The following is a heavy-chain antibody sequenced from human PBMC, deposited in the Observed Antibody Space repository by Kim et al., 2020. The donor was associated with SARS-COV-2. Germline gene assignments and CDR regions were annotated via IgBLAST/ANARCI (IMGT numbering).Heavy chain of an antibody. V-gene: IGHV3-30*18. CDR2: ISYDGSNK. Sequence: GGSLRLSCAASGFTFSSYGMHWVRQAPGKGLEWVAVISYDGSNKYYADSVKGRFTISRDNSKNTLYLQMNSLRAEDTAVYYCAKDLRSGSGPDGDYWGQGTLVTVSS. CDR1: GFTFSSYG. CDR3: AKDLRSGSGPDGDY. D-gene: IGHD1-26*01. J-gene: IGHJ4*02.